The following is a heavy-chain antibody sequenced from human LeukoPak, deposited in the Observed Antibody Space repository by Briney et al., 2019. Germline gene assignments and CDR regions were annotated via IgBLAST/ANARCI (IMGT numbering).Heavy chain of an antibody. CDR2: IIPIFGTA. CDR1: GGTFSSYA. Sequence: SVKVSCKASGGTFSSYAISWVRQAPGQGLEWMGGIIPIFGTANYAQKFQGRVTITTDESTSTAYMELSSLRSEDTAVYYCARDRGRYCSSTSCPVNWFDPWGQGTLVTVSS. CDR3: ARDRGRYCSSTSCPVNWFDP. J-gene: IGHJ5*02. D-gene: IGHD2-2*01. V-gene: IGHV1-69*05.